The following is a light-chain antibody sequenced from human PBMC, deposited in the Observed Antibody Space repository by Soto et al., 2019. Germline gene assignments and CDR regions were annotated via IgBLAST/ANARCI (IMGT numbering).Light chain of an antibody. CDR3: KKPNSFPLT. J-gene: IGKJ4*01. CDR2: AAS. V-gene: IGKV1-12*01. CDR1: QGIRSW. Sequence: DIQMPQSPSSVSASVGASFAITRQASQGIRSWLAWYPQKSGKAPQLLIYAASTLQSGVPSRFSGSGSGTDFTLTISSLQPEEFATYYCKKPNSFPLTVGGGHKVAI.